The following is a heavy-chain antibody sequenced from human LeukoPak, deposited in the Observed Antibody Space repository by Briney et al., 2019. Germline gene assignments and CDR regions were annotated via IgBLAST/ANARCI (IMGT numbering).Heavy chain of an antibody. CDR1: GYTFTGYY. D-gene: IGHD7-27*01. Sequence: ASVTVSCKTSGYTFTGYYMHWVRQAPGQGLEWMGWINPNSGGTSYAQKFQGRVTMTRDTSISTAYMELSSLRSDDTAVYYCARDHNWGPDYWGQGTLVSVSS. J-gene: IGHJ4*02. V-gene: IGHV1-2*02. CDR2: INPNSGGT. CDR3: ARDHNWGPDY.